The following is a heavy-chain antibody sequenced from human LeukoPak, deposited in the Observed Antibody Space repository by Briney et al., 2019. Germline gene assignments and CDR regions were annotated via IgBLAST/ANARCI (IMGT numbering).Heavy chain of an antibody. V-gene: IGHV4-38-2*02. CDR2: IYHSGST. D-gene: IGHD5-18*01. CDR3: ARRGYSYGIFDY. Sequence: SETLSLTCTVSGYSISSGYYWGWIRQPPGKGLGWIGSIYHSGSTYYNPSLKGRVTISVDTSKNQFSLKLSSVTAADTAVYYCARRGYSYGIFDYWGQGTLVTVSS. J-gene: IGHJ4*02. CDR1: GYSISSGYY.